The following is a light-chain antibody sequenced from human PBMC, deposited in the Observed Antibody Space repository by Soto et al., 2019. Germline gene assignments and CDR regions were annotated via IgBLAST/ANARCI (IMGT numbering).Light chain of an antibody. CDR3: CSLARSNTWV. V-gene: IGLV2-23*01. Sequence: QSALTQPASVSGSPGQSITISCTGTSSDVGSYDLVSWYQQHPGTAPKLMIYDGSKRPSGVSHRFSGSKSGNTASLTISGLQAEDEGDYYCCSLARSNTWVFGGGTKLTVL. CDR1: SSDVGSYDL. J-gene: IGLJ3*02. CDR2: DGS.